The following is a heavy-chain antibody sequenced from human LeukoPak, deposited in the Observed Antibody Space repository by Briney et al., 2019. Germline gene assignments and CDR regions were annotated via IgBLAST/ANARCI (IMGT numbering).Heavy chain of an antibody. D-gene: IGHD2-21*02. CDR2: IYYRGTT. CDR3: SSQGDRAGRGTIYFLH. Sequence: TPSETLSLTCTVSGGSISSNSYYWGWIRQPPGKGLEWIGSIYYRGTTYYNPSLKSRVTISIDTSKNQFSLKLNSVTAPDTAVYYCSSQGDRAGRGTIYFLHWGQGTLATVSS. V-gene: IGHV4-39*01. J-gene: IGHJ1*01. CDR1: GGSISSNSYY.